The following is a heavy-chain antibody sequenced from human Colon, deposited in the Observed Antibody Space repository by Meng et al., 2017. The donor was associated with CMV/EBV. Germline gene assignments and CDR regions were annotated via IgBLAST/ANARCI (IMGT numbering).Heavy chain of an antibody. J-gene: IGHJ5*02. V-gene: IGHV3-21*01. D-gene: IGHD3-10*01. CDR2: INSYAYNI. CDR3: VREVRRSWFDP. CDR1: GLTFGSYT. Sequence: RSCEVSGLTFGSYTMSWVRQAPGKGLEWVTSINSYAYNIGYADSVKGRFTISRDNAKNSLYLQMNSLGAEDTAVYFCVREVRRSWFDPWGQGTLVTVS.